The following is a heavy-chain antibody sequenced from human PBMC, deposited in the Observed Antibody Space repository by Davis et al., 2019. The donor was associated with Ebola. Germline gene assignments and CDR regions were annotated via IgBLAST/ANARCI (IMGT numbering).Heavy chain of an antibody. D-gene: IGHD3-3*01. CDR2: IIPIFGTA. CDR1: GGTFSRYA. V-gene: IGHV1-69*06. Sequence: SVTVSCKASGGTFSRYAISWVRQAPGQGLEWMGGIIPIFGTANYAQKFQDRVTITADKYTSTAYMELSSLRSEDTAVYYCARGSQGDFWSGYYGWGQGTLVTVSS. J-gene: IGHJ4*02. CDR3: ARGSQGDFWSGYYG.